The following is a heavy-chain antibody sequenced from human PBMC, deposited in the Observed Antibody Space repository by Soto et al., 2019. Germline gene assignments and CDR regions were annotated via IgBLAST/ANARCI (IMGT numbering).Heavy chain of an antibody. D-gene: IGHD3-10*01. CDR3: ATVPITMVRGVIWWFDP. CDR1: GYTLTELS. CDR2: FDPEDGET. Sequence: ASMKVSCKVSGYTLTELSMHWVRQAPGKGLEWMGGFDPEDGETIYAQKFQGRVTMTEDTSTDTAYMELSSLRSEDTAVYYCATVPITMVRGVIWWFDPWGQGTLVTV. J-gene: IGHJ5*02. V-gene: IGHV1-24*01.